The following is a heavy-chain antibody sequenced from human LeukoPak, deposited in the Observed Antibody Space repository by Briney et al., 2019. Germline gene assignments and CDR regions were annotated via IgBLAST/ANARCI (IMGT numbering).Heavy chain of an antibody. D-gene: IGHD3-16*02. J-gene: IGHJ4*02. Sequence: PGGSLRLSCAASGFTFSSYSMNWVRQAPGKGLEWVSYISSSSSTIYYADSVMGRFTISRDNAKNSLYLQMNSLRAEDTAVYYCARDPPQYYDYVWGSYRWRYFDYWGQGTLVTVSS. CDR3: ARDPPQYYDYVWGSYRWRYFDY. V-gene: IGHV3-48*01. CDR1: GFTFSSYS. CDR2: ISSSSSTI.